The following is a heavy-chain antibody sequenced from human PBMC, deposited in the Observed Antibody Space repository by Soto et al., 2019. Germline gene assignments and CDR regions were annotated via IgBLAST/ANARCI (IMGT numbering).Heavy chain of an antibody. V-gene: IGHV4-31*03. CDR1: GGSISSGGYY. Sequence: QVQLQESGPGLVKPSQTLSLTCTVSGGSISSGGYYWSWIRQHPGKGLEWIGYIYYSGSTNYNPSLKSRVTISVDTSKNQFSLKLSSVTAADTAVYYCARVPPWELSPKVNRRPAYWGQGTLVTVSS. D-gene: IGHD1-26*01. CDR2: IYYSGST. J-gene: IGHJ4*02. CDR3: ARVPPWELSPKVNRRPAY.